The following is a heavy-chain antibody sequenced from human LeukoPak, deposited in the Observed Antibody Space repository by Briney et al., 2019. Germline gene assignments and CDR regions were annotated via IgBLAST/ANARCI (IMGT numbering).Heavy chain of an antibody. Sequence: PGGSLRLSCAASGFTFSSYAMSWVRQAPGKGLEWLSAFSGSGGSTYYEDSVKGRFTISRDNSKNTLYLQMNSLRAEDTAVYHCAKERGYKHYDFWDYWGQGTLVTVSS. CDR2: FSGSGGST. V-gene: IGHV3-23*01. CDR3: AKERGYKHYDFWDY. D-gene: IGHD3-3*01. J-gene: IGHJ4*02. CDR1: GFTFSSYA.